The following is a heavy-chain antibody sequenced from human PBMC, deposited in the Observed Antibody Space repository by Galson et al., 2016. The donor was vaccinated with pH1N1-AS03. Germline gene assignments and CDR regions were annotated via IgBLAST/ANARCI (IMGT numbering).Heavy chain of an antibody. D-gene: IGHD3-10*01. CDR2: SGTAGDT. J-gene: IGHJ6*02. V-gene: IGHV3-13*01. CDR3: ARGKEGYFYGMDV. Sequence: SLRLSCAGAGFTFSSHDMYWVRQPPGKGLEWVSASGTAGDTYYAGSVKGRFTISRENAKNSLYLQMNSLRAGDTAVYYCARGKEGYFYGMDVWGQGTTVTVPS. CDR1: GFTFSSHD.